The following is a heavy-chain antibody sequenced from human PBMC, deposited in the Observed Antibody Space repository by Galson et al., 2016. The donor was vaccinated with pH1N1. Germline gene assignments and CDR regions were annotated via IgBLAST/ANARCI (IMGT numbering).Heavy chain of an antibody. CDR3: ARDLTRRGSLPGYYLDS. V-gene: IGHV3-48*04. Sequence: SLRLSCAASGFTFTAFTMNWVRQAPGKGLEWVSYISGGSRVKNYADSVKGRFTISRDNARNSLYLRMNGLRAEDTAVYYCARDLTRRGSLPGYYLDSWGQGALVTVSS. J-gene: IGHJ4*02. CDR1: GFTFTAFT. D-gene: IGHD1-14*01. CDR2: ISGGSRVK.